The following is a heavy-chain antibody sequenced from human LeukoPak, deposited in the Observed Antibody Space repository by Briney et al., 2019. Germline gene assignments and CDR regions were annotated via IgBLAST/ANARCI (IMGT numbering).Heavy chain of an antibody. D-gene: IGHD3-22*01. CDR2: INHSGST. CDR3: ARGRPSGFVGY. J-gene: IGHJ4*02. V-gene: IGHV4-34*01. Sequence: PSETLSLTCTVSGGSISSYYWTWIRQPPGKGLEWIGEINHSGSTNYNPSLKSRVTISIDTSRNQFSLKLSSLTAADTAVYYCARGRPSGFVGYWGQGTLVTVSS. CDR1: GGSISSYY.